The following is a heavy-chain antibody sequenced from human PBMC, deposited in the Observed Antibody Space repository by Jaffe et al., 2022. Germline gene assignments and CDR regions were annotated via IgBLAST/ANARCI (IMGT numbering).Heavy chain of an antibody. J-gene: IGHJ4*02. Sequence: EVQLVESGGGLVQPGRSLRLSCAASGFTFDDYAMHWVRQAPGKGLEWVSGISWNSGSIGYADSVKGRFTISRDNAKNSLYLQMNSLRGEDTALYYCGKDLGGAPTRGFDYWGQGTLVTVSS. CDR2: ISWNSGSI. V-gene: IGHV3-9*01. CDR1: GFTFDDYA. CDR3: GKDLGGAPTRGFDY.